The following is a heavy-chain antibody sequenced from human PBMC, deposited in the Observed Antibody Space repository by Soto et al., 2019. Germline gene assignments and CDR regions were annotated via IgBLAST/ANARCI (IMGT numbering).Heavy chain of an antibody. D-gene: IGHD3-10*02. J-gene: IGHJ3*01. CDR3: ARTGYYYVGAFDS. CDR1: GFTFNTFY. V-gene: IGHV3-11*01. CDR2: ISTTSSTI. Sequence: QVQLVESGGGLVKAGGSLRLSCAASGFTFNTFYMAWIRQAPGKGPEWVAYISTTSSTIDYADSVKGRFTISRDNARKSLYLEMNSLRAEDTAIYYCARTGYYYVGAFDSWGQGTMVTVSS.